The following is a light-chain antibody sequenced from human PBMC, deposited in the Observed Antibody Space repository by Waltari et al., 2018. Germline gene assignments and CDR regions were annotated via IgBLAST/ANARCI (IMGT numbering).Light chain of an antibody. CDR2: ENS. CDR3: GTWDNSLSGAV. Sequence: QSVLTQPPSVSAAPGQRVTIPCSGRRSNIANNYVSWYRQFPGTAPKRLIYENSERPSGIPGRFSGSKSGTSATLDITGLQAGDEADYYCGTWDNSLSGAVFGGGTHLTVL. V-gene: IGLV1-51*02. J-gene: IGLJ7*01. CDR1: RSNIANNY.